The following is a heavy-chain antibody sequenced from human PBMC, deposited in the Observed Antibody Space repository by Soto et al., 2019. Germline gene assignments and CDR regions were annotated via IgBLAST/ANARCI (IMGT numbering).Heavy chain of an antibody. Sequence: GESLKISCKGSGYSFTSYWISWVRQMPGKGLEWMGRIDPSDSYTNYSPSFQGHVTISADKSISTAYLQWSSLKASDTAMYYCASSGFWSGYYAYGMDVWGQGTTVTVS. D-gene: IGHD3-3*01. V-gene: IGHV5-10-1*01. J-gene: IGHJ6*02. CDR3: ASSGFWSGYYAYGMDV. CDR1: GYSFTSYW. CDR2: IDPSDSYT.